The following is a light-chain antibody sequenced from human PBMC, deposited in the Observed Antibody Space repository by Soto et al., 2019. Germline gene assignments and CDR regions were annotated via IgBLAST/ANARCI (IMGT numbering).Light chain of an antibody. J-gene: IGKJ4*01. CDR1: QSFDIW. CDR3: QQCDKLPLT. V-gene: IGKV1-5*01. Sequence: DIQMTQSPSTLSASVGDRVTITCRASQSFDIWLAWYQQKPGKAPKLLIYDASNLETGAPSRFSGSGSGTDFTFTISSLQPEDIATYYCQQCDKLPLTFGGGTKVDIK. CDR2: DAS.